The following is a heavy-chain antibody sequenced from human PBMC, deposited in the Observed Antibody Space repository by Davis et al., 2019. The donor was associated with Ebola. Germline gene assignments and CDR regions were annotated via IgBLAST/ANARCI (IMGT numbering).Heavy chain of an antibody. D-gene: IGHD3-16*01. CDR3: ARGGNWMGEYYYYGMDV. CDR2: IIPILGIA. J-gene: IGHJ6*02. Sequence: SVKVSCKASGGTFSSYTISWVRQAPGQGLEWMGRIIPILGIANYAQKFQGRVTITADKSTSTAYMELSSLRSEDTAVYYCARGGNWMGEYYYYGMDVWGQGTTVTVSS. V-gene: IGHV1-69*02. CDR1: GGTFSSYT.